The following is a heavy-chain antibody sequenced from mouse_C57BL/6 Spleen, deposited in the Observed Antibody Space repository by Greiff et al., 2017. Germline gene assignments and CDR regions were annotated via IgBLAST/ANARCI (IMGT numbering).Heavy chain of an antibody. CDR3: AREGDYGSSSDYFDY. Sequence: VQLQQSGAELARPGASVKLSCKASGYTFTSYGISWVKQRTGQGLEWIGEIYPRSGNTYYNEKFKGKATLTADKSSSTAYMELRSLTSEDSAVYFCAREGDYGSSSDYFDYWGQGTTLTVSS. CDR1: GYTFTSYG. V-gene: IGHV1-81*01. D-gene: IGHD1-1*01. CDR2: IYPRSGNT. J-gene: IGHJ2*01.